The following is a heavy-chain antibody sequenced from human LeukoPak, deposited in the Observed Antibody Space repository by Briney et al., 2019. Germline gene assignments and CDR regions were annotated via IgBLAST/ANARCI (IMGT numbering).Heavy chain of an antibody. Sequence: SVKVSCKATGGTFSSYAISWVRQAPGQGLEWMGRIIPILGIANYAQKFQGRVTITADKSTSTAYMELSSLRSEDTAVYYCARDYGGNSVGAFDIWGQGTMVTVSS. D-gene: IGHD4-23*01. CDR1: GGTFSSYA. J-gene: IGHJ3*02. V-gene: IGHV1-69*04. CDR3: ARDYGGNSVGAFDI. CDR2: IIPILGIA.